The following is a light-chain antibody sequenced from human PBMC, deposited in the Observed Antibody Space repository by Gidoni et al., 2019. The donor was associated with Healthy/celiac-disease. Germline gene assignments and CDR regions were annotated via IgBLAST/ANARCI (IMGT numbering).Light chain of an antibody. CDR1: QSISSY. J-gene: IGKJ1*01. CDR3: PQSYNTPPWT. V-gene: IGKV1-39*01. CDR2: SAS. Sequence: DIKMTKSPSSLSASVGDRVTITCRASQSISSYLNWYQQKPGKAPKLLIYSASSLQRGVPSRFSGSGSGTDFTLPISSLQPEDFATYYCPQSYNTPPWTFGQGTKVEIK.